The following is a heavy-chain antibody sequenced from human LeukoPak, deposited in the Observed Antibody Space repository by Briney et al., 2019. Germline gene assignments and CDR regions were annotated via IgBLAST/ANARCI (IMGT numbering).Heavy chain of an antibody. V-gene: IGHV3-30*18. CDR3: AKDRRDYGDYVDY. CDR1: GFTFSSYG. CDR2: ISYDGSNK. Sequence: GRSLRLSCAASGFTFSSYGMHWVRQAPGKGLEWVAVISYDGSNKYYADSVKGRFTISRDNSKNTLYLQMNSLRAEDTAVYYCAKDRRDYGDYVDYWGQGTLVTVSS. D-gene: IGHD4-17*01. J-gene: IGHJ4*02.